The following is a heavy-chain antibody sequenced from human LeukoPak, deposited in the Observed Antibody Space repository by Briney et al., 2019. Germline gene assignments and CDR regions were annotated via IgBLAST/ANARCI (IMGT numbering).Heavy chain of an antibody. CDR3: AKSGYNRFDY. CDR2: ISGSGSGGST. Sequence: GGSLRLSCAASGFTFSSSAMSWVRQAPGKGLEWVSNISGSGSGGSTYYADSVKGRFTISRDNSKKTLYLQMNSLRAEDTVVYYCAKSGYNRFDYWGQGTLVTVSS. V-gene: IGHV3-23*01. D-gene: IGHD5-24*01. CDR1: GFTFSSSA. J-gene: IGHJ4*02.